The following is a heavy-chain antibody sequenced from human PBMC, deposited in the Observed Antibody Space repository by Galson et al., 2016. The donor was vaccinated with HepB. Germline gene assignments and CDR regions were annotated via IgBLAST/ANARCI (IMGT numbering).Heavy chain of an antibody. CDR2: IYYVGSP. J-gene: IGHJ4*02. Sequence: TLSLTCTVSGASVSSAGHYWHWIRQRPGKGLEWIGYIYYVGSPYYSPSLKRRISMSLDMSKNQFSLSLRSVTAADTALYYCARDAGYSFGLGFFDNWGQGTLVTVSS. CDR1: GASVSSAGHY. D-gene: IGHD5-18*01. V-gene: IGHV4-31*03. CDR3: ARDAGYSFGLGFFDN.